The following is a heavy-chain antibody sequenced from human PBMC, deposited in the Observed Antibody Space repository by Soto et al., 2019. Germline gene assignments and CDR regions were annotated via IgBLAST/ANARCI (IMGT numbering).Heavy chain of an antibody. V-gene: IGHV3-15*07. CDR2: IKSKTDGGTT. CDR1: GFTFSNAW. CDR3: TTRSRAVAGTMFDY. Sequence: PGGSLRLSCAASGFTFSNAWMNWVRQAPGKGLEWVGRIKSKTDGGTTDYAAPVKGRFTISRDDSKNTLYLQMNSLKTEDTAVYYCTTRSRAVAGTMFDYRGQGTLVTVSS. D-gene: IGHD6-19*01. J-gene: IGHJ4*02.